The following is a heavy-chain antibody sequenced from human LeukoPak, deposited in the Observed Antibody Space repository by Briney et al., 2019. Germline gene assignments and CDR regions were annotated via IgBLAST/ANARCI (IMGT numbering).Heavy chain of an antibody. D-gene: IGHD7-27*01. Sequence: SETLSLTCAVYGGSFSGYYWSWIRQPPGKGLEWIGEINHSGSTNYNLSLKSRVTISVDTSKNQFSLKLSSVTAADTAVYYCARIRNWGSRDAFDTWGQGTMVTVSS. CDR1: GGSFSGYY. J-gene: IGHJ3*02. CDR2: INHSGST. CDR3: ARIRNWGSRDAFDT. V-gene: IGHV4-34*01.